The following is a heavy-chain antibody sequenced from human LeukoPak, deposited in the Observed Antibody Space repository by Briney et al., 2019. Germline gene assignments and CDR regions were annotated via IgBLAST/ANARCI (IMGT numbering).Heavy chain of an antibody. J-gene: IGHJ4*02. CDR1: GGSTSNYY. Sequence: SETLSLTCTVSGGSTSNYYWSWLRQPPGKGLEWIGYIYYSGNPNYNPSLKSRVTISVDTSKNHFSLKWTSVTAADTAMYYCARGPTRYYFDYWGQGTLVSVSS. CDR2: IYYSGNP. V-gene: IGHV4-59*01. CDR3: ARGPTRYYFDY.